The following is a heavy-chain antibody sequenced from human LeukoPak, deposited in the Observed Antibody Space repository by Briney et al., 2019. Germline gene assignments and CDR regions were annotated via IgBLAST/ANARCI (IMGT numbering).Heavy chain of an antibody. CDR2: ISGSGGST. CDR1: GFTFSSYA. CDR3: AKDSGSSGWHPPDY. Sequence: GGSLRLSCAASGFTFSSYAMSWVRQAPGKGLEWVSAISGSGGSTYYADSVKGRFTISRDNSKNTLYLQMNSLRAEDTAVYYCAKDSGSSGWHPPDYWGQGTLVTVSS. J-gene: IGHJ4*02. D-gene: IGHD6-19*01. V-gene: IGHV3-23*01.